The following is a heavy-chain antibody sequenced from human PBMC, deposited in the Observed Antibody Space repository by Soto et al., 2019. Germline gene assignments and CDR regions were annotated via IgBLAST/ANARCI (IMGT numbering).Heavy chain of an antibody. CDR2: IRSKANSYAT. CDR1: GFTFSGSA. V-gene: IGHV3-73*01. J-gene: IGHJ4*02. D-gene: IGHD3-10*01. CDR3: TRPGSEMATSHFDY. Sequence: EVQLVESGGGLVQPGGSLKLSCAASGFTFSGSAMHWVRQASGKGLEWVGRIRSKANSYATAYAASVKGRFTISRDDSNNTAYLQMNSLKTEDTAVYYCTRPGSEMATSHFDYWGQGTLVTVSS.